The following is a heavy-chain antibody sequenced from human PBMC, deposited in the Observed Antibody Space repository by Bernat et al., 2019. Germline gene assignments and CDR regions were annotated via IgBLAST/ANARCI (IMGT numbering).Heavy chain of an antibody. Sequence: EVQLVESGGGLVQPGGSLRLSGAASGFTFSSYELNWVRQAPGKGLEWVSYISSRGSTIYYADSVKDRFTISRDNAKNSLYLQMNSLRAEDTSVYYCASGGYGDYEMAFDIWGQGTMVTVSS. CDR1: GFTFSSYE. J-gene: IGHJ3*02. D-gene: IGHD4-17*01. CDR3: ASGGYGDYEMAFDI. V-gene: IGHV3-48*03. CDR2: ISSRGSTI.